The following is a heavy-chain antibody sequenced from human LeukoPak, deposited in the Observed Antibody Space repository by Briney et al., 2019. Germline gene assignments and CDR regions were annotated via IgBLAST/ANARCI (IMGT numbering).Heavy chain of an antibody. D-gene: IGHD7-27*01. J-gene: IGHJ2*01. V-gene: IGHV3-11*01. Sequence: GGSLRLSCAASRLNYSDHYMSWIRQPPGKGWEGVAYTSSRGGTKYYADCVRGGFTISRDSHKQSLYLHVNRLRDDDTAVYYCARDVSPEAHWGWYFDLWGRGTLVTVSS. CDR1: RLNYSDHY. CDR3: ARDVSPEAHWGWYFDL. CDR2: TSSRGGTK.